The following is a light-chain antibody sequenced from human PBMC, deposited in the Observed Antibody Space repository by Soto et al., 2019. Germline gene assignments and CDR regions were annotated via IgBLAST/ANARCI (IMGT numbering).Light chain of an antibody. J-gene: IGKJ1*01. CDR2: NAS. CDR3: RHYYSYSVA. V-gene: IGKV1-5*03. CDR1: QTMSSR. Sequence: DIELTQSPSTLSVSVGDRVTITCRASQTMSSRLAWYQQQPGKAPKLLIYNASTLTSGVPPRCSGSGAGTAFTLTISSLQPDDFAAYYCRHYYSYSVAVGRGTKVDI.